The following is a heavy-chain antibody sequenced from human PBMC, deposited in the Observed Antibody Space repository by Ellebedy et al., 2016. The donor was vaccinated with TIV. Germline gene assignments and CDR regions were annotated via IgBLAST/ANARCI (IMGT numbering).Heavy chain of an antibody. D-gene: IGHD4-17*01. CDR2: IYGSGGST. Sequence: GGSLRLSCAASGFTFSSYAMNWVRQAPGKGLEWVSTIYGSGGSTYYADSVKGRFTISRDNSKNTLYLQMNSLRAEDTAVYYCARHYGPFYGMDVWGQGTTVTVSS. V-gene: IGHV3-23*01. CDR3: ARHYGPFYGMDV. CDR1: GFTFSSYA. J-gene: IGHJ6*02.